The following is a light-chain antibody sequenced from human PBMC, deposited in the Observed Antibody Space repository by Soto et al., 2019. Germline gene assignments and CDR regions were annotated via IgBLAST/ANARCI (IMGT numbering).Light chain of an antibody. J-gene: IGLJ1*01. V-gene: IGLV1-44*01. CDR3: AVWDDSQNGFFA. Sequence: VLTQPPSASGAPGQRVTISSSGSRSNIGSNAVSWYQQLPGKAPKLLIYDNNQRPSGVPDRFSASKSGTSASLAISGLQSEDEADYYCAVWDDSQNGFFAFGTGTKVTVL. CDR2: DNN. CDR1: RSNIGSNA.